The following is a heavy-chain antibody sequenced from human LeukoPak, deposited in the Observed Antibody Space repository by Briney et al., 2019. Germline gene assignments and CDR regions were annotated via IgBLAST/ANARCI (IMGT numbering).Heavy chain of an antibody. CDR3: ARGDENYYFDY. J-gene: IGHJ4*02. CDR1: GGSFSGYY. CDR2: INHSGST. V-gene: IGHV4-34*01. Sequence: SETLSLTCAVYGGSFSGYYWSWIRQPPGKGLEWIGEINHSGSTNYNPSLKSRVTISVDTSKNQFSLKLSSVTAADTAVYYCARGDENYYFDYWGQGTPVTVSS.